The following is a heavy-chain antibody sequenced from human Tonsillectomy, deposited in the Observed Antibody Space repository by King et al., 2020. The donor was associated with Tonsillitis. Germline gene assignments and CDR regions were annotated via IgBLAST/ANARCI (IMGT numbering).Heavy chain of an antibody. D-gene: IGHD6-13*01. Sequence: QVQLQESGPGLVKPSETLSLTCTVSGGSISTYSWSWIRQPPGKGLEWIGYFYYRGSINYNPSLKSRVTISVDTSKNQFSLKLSSVTAADTAGYYCARHRAAAGTAYGYYYYYMDVWGKGTTVTVSS. V-gene: IGHV4-59*08. CDR1: GGSISTYS. J-gene: IGHJ6*03. CDR3: ARHRAAAGTAYGYYYYYMDV. CDR2: FYYRGSI.